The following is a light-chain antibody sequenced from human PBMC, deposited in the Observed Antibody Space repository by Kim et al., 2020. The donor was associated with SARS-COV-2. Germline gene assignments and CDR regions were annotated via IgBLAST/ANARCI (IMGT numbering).Light chain of an antibody. J-gene: IGLJ2*01. Sequence: KTAKMTCAGSDSGGKAVHWYQQKPGRAPVLVIHSDNRRPSGIPERISGSKSGNTATLTISRVEAGDEADYYCQVWDETTEHVIFGGGTKVTVL. CDR3: QVWDETTEHVI. V-gene: IGLV3-21*04. CDR2: SDN. CDR1: DSGGKA.